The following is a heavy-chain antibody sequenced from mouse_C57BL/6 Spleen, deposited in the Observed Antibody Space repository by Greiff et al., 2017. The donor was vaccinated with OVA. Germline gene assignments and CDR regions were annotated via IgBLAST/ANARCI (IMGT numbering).Heavy chain of an antibody. Sequence: QVQLKESGPELVKPGASVKISCKASGYAFSSSWMNWVKQRPGKGLEWIGRIYPGDGDTNYNGKFKGKATLTADKSSSTAYMQLSSLTSEDSAVYFCARSLYYYTNYEGYFDVWGTGTTVTVSS. V-gene: IGHV1-82*01. D-gene: IGHD2-1*01. CDR1: GYAFSSSW. CDR2: IYPGDGDT. CDR3: ARSLYYYTNYEGYFDV. J-gene: IGHJ1*03.